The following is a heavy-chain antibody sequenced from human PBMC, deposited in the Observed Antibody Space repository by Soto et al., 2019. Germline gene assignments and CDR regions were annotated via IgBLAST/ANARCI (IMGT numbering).Heavy chain of an antibody. CDR3: ATGAAYCGGDCSLY. CDR1: GGTFSSYA. CDR2: IIPIFGTA. D-gene: IGHD2-21*02. J-gene: IGHJ4*02. Sequence: SVKVSCKASGGTFSSYAISWVRQAPGQGLEWMGGIIPIFGTANYAQKFQGRVTITADKSTSTAYMELSSLRSEDTAVYYCATGAAYCGGDCSLYWGQGTLVTVSS. V-gene: IGHV1-69*06.